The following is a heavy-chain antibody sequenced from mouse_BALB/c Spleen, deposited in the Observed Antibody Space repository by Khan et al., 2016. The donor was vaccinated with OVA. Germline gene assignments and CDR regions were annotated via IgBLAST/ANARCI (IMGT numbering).Heavy chain of an antibody. D-gene: IGHD1-1*01. CDR3: ARGNYYSNSASAMDY. J-gene: IGHJ4*01. Sequence: DLVKPGASVKLSCKASGYTFTSYWINWIKQRPGQGLEWIGRIAPGSGSTSYNEMFKDKATLTVDTSSSTAYIQVSSLSSEDSAVYFWARGNYYSNSASAMDYWGQGTSLTVSS. V-gene: IGHV1S41*01. CDR2: IAPGSGST. CDR1: GYTFTSYW.